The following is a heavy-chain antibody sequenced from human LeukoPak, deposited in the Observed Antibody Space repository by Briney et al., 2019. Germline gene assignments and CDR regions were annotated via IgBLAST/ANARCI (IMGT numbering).Heavy chain of an antibody. J-gene: IGHJ3*02. D-gene: IGHD3-22*01. CDR3: ARDRHYYDSSGYFDAFDI. Sequence: SETLSLTCTVSGGSISSGDYYWSWIRQPPGKGLEWIGYIYYSGSTYYNPSLKSRVTISVDTSKNQFSLKLSSVTAADTAVYYCARDRHYYDSSGYFDAFDIWGQGTMVTVSS. CDR2: IYYSGST. V-gene: IGHV4-30-4*08. CDR1: GGSISSGDYY.